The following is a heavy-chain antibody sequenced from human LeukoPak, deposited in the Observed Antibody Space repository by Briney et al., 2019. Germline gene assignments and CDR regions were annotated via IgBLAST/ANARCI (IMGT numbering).Heavy chain of an antibody. CDR2: ISSSSSYI. D-gene: IGHD4-17*01. CDR3: AREPIRRNTVTKQSAY. V-gene: IGHV3-21*01. CDR1: GFTSSSYI. J-gene: IGHJ4*02. Sequence: GGSLRLSCAASGFTSSSYIMNWVRQAPGKGLERVSSISSSSSYIYYADSVKGRFTISRDNAKNSLYLQMNSLRAEDTAVYYCAREPIRRNTVTKQSAYWGQGTMVTVSS.